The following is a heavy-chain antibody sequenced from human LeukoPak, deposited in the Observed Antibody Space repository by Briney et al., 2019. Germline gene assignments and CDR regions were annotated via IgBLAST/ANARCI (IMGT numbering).Heavy chain of an antibody. D-gene: IGHD6-19*01. CDR3: ARGSGSGWPLDR. Sequence: PGGSLRLSCAASGVIVSRNFMSWVRQAPGKGLQWVAIMYAGGTTDYSDSVRGRFHISRDSSNNTLSLQINSLRAEDRAVYYCARGSGSGWPLDRWGQGALVSVSS. J-gene: IGHJ5*02. CDR2: MYAGGTT. V-gene: IGHV3-53*01. CDR1: GVIVSRNF.